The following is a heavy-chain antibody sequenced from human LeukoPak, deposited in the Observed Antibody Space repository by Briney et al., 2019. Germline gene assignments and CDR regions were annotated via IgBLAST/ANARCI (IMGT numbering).Heavy chain of an antibody. D-gene: IGHD5-18*01. V-gene: IGHV4-34*01. CDR2: INHSGST. CDR3: ARVGYSYVINDWSRTGLGAYPTKYYYHMDV. J-gene: IGHJ6*03. Sequence: SETLSLTCAVYGGSFSGYYWSWIRQPPGKGLEWIGEINHSGSTNYSPSLKSRVTISGDTSKNQFSLKLSSVTAADTAAYFCARVGYSYVINDWSRTGLGAYPTKYYYHMDVWGKGTTVTVSS. CDR1: GGSFSGYY.